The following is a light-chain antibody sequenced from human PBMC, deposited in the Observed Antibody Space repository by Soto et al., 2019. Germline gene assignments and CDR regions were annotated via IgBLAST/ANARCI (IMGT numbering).Light chain of an antibody. Sequence: QSALTQPRSVSGSPGQSVTISCTGTTSDVGGYNFVSWYQQCPGKAPKLIIYDVSKRPSGVPDRFSGSKSGNTASLTISGLQAEDEADYYCQCYDTRLSVSVLFGGGTKLTVL. J-gene: IGLJ3*02. CDR1: TSDVGGYNF. V-gene: IGLV2-11*01. CDR2: DVS. CDR3: QCYDTRLSVSVL.